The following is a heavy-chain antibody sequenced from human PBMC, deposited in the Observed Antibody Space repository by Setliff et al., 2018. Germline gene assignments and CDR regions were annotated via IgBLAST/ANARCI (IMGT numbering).Heavy chain of an antibody. CDR3: ARESRYYYDNLGTLDY. CDR2: IYSSGST. Sequence: SETLSLTCTVSGDSISSGDYFWSWIRQPPGKGLEWVAYIYSSGSTYYNPSLKSRVSISVDTSKNQFSLKLSSVTAADTAVYYCARESRYYYDNLGTLDYWGQGTLVTVSS. V-gene: IGHV4-30-4*08. D-gene: IGHD3-22*01. CDR1: GDSISSGDYF. J-gene: IGHJ4*02.